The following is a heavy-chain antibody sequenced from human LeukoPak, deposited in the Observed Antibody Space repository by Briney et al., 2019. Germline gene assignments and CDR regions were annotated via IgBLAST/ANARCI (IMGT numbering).Heavy chain of an antibody. CDR2: ISGSGDST. D-gene: IGHD4-11*01. CDR1: GFTFSSYS. J-gene: IGHJ4*02. Sequence: TGGSLRLSCAASGFTFSSYSMNWVRQAPGKGLEWVSGISGSGDSTYYADSVKGRFTISRDNSKNTLYLQMNSLRAEDTAVYYCAKAESVTTTWFDYWGQGTLVTVSS. V-gene: IGHV3-23*01. CDR3: AKAESVTTTWFDY.